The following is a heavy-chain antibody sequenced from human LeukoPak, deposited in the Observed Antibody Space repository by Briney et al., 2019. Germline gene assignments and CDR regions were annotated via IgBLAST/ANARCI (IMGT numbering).Heavy chain of an antibody. V-gene: IGHV3-20*04. J-gene: IGHJ5*02. CDR3: ARGSSGVYYGSGSGLWFDP. D-gene: IGHD3-10*01. CDR2: INWNGGST. Sequence: TGRSLRLSCAASGFTFDDYGMSWVRQAPGKGLEWVSGINWNGGSTGYADSVKGRFTISRDNAKNSLYLQMNSLRAEDTALYYCARGSSGVYYGSGSGLWFDPWGQGTLVTVSS. CDR1: GFTFDDYG.